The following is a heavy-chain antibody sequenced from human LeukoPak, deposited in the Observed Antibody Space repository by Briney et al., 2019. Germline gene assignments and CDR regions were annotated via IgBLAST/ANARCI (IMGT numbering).Heavy chain of an antibody. CDR1: GFTFGVFT. Sequence: PGGSLRLSCAASGFTFGVFTMSWVRQAPGKGLEWISTINSHADSTYYADSVEGRFVISRDNSRNTLLLQMNSLRAEDTAVYYCAKDGLCPDVCPTQIAVAGYFDSWGQGIRVTVSS. CDR2: INSHADST. D-gene: IGHD6-19*01. V-gene: IGHV3-23*01. J-gene: IGHJ4*02. CDR3: AKDGLCPDVCPTQIAVAGYFDS.